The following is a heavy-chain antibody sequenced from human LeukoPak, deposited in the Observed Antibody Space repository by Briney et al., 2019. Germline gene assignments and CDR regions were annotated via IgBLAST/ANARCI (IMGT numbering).Heavy chain of an antibody. V-gene: IGHV5-51*01. D-gene: IGHD4-23*01. CDR3: ARPPQGSGGSKGFDY. CDR1: GYSFTSYW. J-gene: IGHJ4*02. CDR2: IYPGDSDT. Sequence: LGESLKISCKGSGYSFTSYWIGWVRQMPGKGLEWMGIIYPGDSDTRYSPSFQGQVTISADKSISTAYLQWSSLKASDTAMYFCARPPQGSGGSKGFDYWGQGTLVTVSS.